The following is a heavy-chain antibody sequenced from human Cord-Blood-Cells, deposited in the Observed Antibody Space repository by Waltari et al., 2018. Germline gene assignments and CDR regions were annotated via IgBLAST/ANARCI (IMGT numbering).Heavy chain of an antibody. Sequence: VQLVQSGAEVKKPGASVKVSCKASGYTFTSYAMHWVRQAPGQRREWMGWIKAGNCNTKYSQKFQGRDTITRDTSASTAYMELSSLRSEDTAVYYCARELGLGYFDLWGRGTLVTVSS. V-gene: IGHV1-3*01. CDR3: ARELGLGYFDL. CDR1: GYTFTSYA. J-gene: IGHJ2*01. D-gene: IGHD7-27*01. CDR2: IKAGNCNT.